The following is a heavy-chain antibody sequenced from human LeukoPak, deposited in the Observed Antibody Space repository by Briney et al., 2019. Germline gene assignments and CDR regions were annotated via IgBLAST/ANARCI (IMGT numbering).Heavy chain of an antibody. Sequence: GGSLRLSCAASGFTFSSYEMNWVRQAPGKGLEWVSVIYSGGSTYYADSAKGRFTISRDNSKNTLYLQMNSLRAEDTAVYYCAREPGYGDALGWFDPWGQGTLVTVSS. CDR2: IYSGGST. CDR1: GFTFSSYE. CDR3: AREPGYGDALGWFDP. J-gene: IGHJ5*02. D-gene: IGHD4-17*01. V-gene: IGHV3-66*01.